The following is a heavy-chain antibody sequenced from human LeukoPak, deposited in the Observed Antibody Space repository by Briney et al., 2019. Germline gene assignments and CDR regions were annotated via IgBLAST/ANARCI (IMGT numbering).Heavy chain of an antibody. Sequence: GGSLRLSCAASGFTVSSSFLSWVRQAPGKGLEWVSVLYGDGSKYYAGSVRGRFTISRDTSKSTLYLQMNSLRSEDTAVYYCARLLRQYNWFDPWGQGTLVTVSS. V-gene: IGHV3-66*04. J-gene: IGHJ5*02. D-gene: IGHD2/OR15-2a*01. CDR3: ARLLRQYNWFDP. CDR1: GFTVSSSF. CDR2: LYGDGSK.